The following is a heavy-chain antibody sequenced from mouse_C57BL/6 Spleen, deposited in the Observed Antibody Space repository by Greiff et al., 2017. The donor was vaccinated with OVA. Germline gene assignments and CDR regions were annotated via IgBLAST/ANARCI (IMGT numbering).Heavy chain of an antibody. CDR1: GYTFTDYY. CDR2: INPNNGGT. J-gene: IGHJ4*01. CDR3: ARPTYYSSYYYAMDY. Sequence: EVQLQQSGPELVKPGASVKISCKASGYTFTDYYMNWVKQSHGKSLEWIGDINPNNGGTSYNQKFKGKATLTVDKSSSTAYMELRSLTSEDSAVYYCARPTYYSSYYYAMDYWGQGTSVTVSS. V-gene: IGHV1-26*01. D-gene: IGHD2-5*01.